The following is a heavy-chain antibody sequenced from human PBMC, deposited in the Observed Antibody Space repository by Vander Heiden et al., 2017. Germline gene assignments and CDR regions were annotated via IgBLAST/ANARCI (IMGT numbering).Heavy chain of an antibody. D-gene: IGHD5-12*01. J-gene: IGHJ4*02. CDR2: IYYSGTA. Sequence: QLQLQESGPGLVKPSETPSLTCEVSGSFISNNYYYCGWIRQTPGKGLEWIGNIYYSGTAFYNPSLKSRVTISVDTSTNQFSLRLRSVTAADTAVYYCARARDGYLADYFDYWGQGSLVTVSS. CDR1: GSFISNNYYY. CDR3: ARARDGYLADYFDY. V-gene: IGHV4-39*01.